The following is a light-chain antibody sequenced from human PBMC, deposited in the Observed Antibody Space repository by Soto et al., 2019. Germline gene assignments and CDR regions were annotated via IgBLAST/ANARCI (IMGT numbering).Light chain of an antibody. CDR1: QNVYFN. Sequence: VMTQSPATVSVSPGERATITCRASQNVYFNVAWYQQKPGQAPRLLIYGASIRATGIPARFSGSGSGTEFTLTISSLQSEDFAVYYCQLYSNWLYTLGQGTKLEIK. J-gene: IGKJ2*01. CDR2: GAS. V-gene: IGKV3-15*01. CDR3: QLYSNWLYT.